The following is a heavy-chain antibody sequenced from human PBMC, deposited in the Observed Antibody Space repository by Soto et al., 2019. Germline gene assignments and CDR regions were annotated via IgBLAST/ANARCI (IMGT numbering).Heavy chain of an antibody. J-gene: IGHJ5*02. CDR3: ARERDIAADGIWLDP. CDR2: IIPIFGTA. V-gene: IGHV1-69*13. Sequence: PVKVSCKASGGTFSSYAISWVRQAPGQGLEWMGGIIPIFGTANYAQKFQGRVTITADESTSTAYMELSSLRSEDTAVYYCARERDIAADGIWLDPWGQGTLVTVYS. D-gene: IGHD6-13*01. CDR1: GGTFSSYA.